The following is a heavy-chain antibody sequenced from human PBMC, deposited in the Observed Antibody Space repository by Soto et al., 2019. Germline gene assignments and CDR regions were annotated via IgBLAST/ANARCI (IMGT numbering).Heavy chain of an antibody. V-gene: IGHV3-23*01. CDR2: ISGSGSRT. CDR1: GFTFSSYA. Sequence: PGGSLRLSCAASGFTFSSYAMSWVRQAPGKGLEWVSTISGSGSRTYYADSVKGRFTISRDNSKNTLYLQMNSLRAEDTAVYYCAKDQGYSSSWSDFDYWGQGTLVTVS. D-gene: IGHD6-13*01. J-gene: IGHJ4*02. CDR3: AKDQGYSSSWSDFDY.